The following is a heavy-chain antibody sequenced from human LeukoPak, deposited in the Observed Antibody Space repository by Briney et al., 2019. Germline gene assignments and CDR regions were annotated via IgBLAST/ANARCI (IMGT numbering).Heavy chain of an antibody. CDR3: AKVVETDNIDY. CDR2: INPNSGGT. Sequence: ASVKVSCKASGYTFSGYYIHWVRQAPGQGLEWMGWINPNSGGTNSAQKFQGRVTMTRDTSISTAYMELSRLRYDDTAIYYCAKVVETDNIDYWGQGTLVTVSS. J-gene: IGHJ4*02. V-gene: IGHV1-2*02. CDR1: GYTFSGYY. D-gene: IGHD3-10*01.